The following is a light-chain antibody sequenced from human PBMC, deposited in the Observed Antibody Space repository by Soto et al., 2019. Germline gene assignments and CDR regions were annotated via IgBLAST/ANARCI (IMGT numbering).Light chain of an antibody. J-gene: IGKJ1*01. CDR1: QDISNY. CDR3: QQYDNLPWT. CDR2: DAS. Sequence: DIQMTQSPSSLSASVGDRVTITCQTSQDISNYLNRYQQKPGKAPKLLIYDASNLETGVPSRFSGSGSGTDFTFTISSLQPEDIATYYCQQYDNLPWTFGQGNKVEIK. V-gene: IGKV1-33*01.